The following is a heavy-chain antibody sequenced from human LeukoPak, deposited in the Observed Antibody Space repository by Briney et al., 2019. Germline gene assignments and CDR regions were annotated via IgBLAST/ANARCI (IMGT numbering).Heavy chain of an antibody. V-gene: IGHV1-18*01. CDR3: ARGGYYYDSSGYTLLDY. CDR2: ISAYNGNT. J-gene: IGHJ4*02. Sequence: ASVKVSCKASGYTFTSYGISWVRQAPGQGLEWMGWISAYNGNTNYAQNLQGRVTMTRDTSTSTVYMELSSLRSEDTAVYYCARGGYYYDSSGYTLLDYWGQGTLVTVSS. D-gene: IGHD3-22*01. CDR1: GYTFTSYG.